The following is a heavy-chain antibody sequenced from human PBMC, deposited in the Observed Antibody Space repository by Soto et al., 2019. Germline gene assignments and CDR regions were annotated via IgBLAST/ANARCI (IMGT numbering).Heavy chain of an antibody. CDR1: GGSFSGYY. V-gene: IGHV4-34*01. J-gene: IGHJ6*02. D-gene: IGHD2-15*01. CDR2: INHSGST. Sequence: NPSETLSLTCAVYGGSFSGYYWSWIRQPPGKGLEWIGEINHSGSTNYNPSLKSRVTISVDTSKNQFSLKLSSVTAADTAVYYCASLPGYCSGGSCYGPAPALYYYGMDVWGQGTTVTVSS. CDR3: ASLPGYCSGGSCYGPAPALYYYGMDV.